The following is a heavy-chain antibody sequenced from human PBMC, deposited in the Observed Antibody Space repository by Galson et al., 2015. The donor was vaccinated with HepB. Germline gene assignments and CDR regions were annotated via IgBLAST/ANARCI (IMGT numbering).Heavy chain of an antibody. D-gene: IGHD3-3*01. V-gene: IGHV7-4-1*01. CDR2: MNTNTGKP. CDR3: ARSPLRFLDWLPYYDYYYMDV. CDR1: GYTFTDYV. J-gene: IGHJ6*03. Sequence: SVKVSCKASGYTFTDYVVNWVRQAPGQGLEWMGWMNTNTGKPTYAPGFAGRFVFSLDTSVTTAYLQIGSLETDDTAVYYCARSPLRFLDWLPYYDYYYMDVWCEGTTVTVSS.